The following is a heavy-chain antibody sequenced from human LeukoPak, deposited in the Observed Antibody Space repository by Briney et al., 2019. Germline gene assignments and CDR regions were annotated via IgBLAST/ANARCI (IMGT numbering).Heavy chain of an antibody. D-gene: IGHD2-15*01. CDR1: VGFISSGGYY. V-gene: IGHV4-31*03. J-gene: IGHJ4*02. CDR3: ATHCSAGACYRYDFDN. CDR2: IYYTGST. Sequence: PSQTLSLTCSVAVGFISSGGYYWSWIRQHPGKGLEWIGYIYYTGSTYYNPSLKSRASISVDPSNNQFSLKLSSVSAADTAVYYCATHCSAGACYRYDFDNWGQGTLVTVSS.